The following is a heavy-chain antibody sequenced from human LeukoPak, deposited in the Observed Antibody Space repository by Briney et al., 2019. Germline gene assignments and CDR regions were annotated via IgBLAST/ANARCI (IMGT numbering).Heavy chain of an antibody. CDR3: AREAGAFDI. J-gene: IGHJ3*02. CDR1: RFTFSTYS. CDR2: ISSSSYI. Sequence: GGSLRPSCAASRFTFSTYSMNWVRQAPGKGLEWVSSISSSSYIYYADSVKGRFTISRDNAKNSLYLQMNSLRAEDTAVYYCAREAGAFDIWGQGTMVTVSS. V-gene: IGHV3-21*01.